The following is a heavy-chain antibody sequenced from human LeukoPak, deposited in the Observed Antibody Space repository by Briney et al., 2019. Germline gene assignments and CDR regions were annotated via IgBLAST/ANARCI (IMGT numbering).Heavy chain of an antibody. V-gene: IGHV3-23*01. CDR3: AKDRGLVGATPSNFDY. CDR2: MSGSGGST. J-gene: IGHJ4*02. Sequence: GGSLRLSCAASGFTFSSYAMNWVRQAPGKGLEWVSGMSGSGGSTYYADSVKGRFTISRDNSKKTVFLQMSSLRAEDTAVYYCAKDRGLVGATPSNFDYWGQGTPVTVSS. CDR1: GFTFSSYA. D-gene: IGHD1-26*01.